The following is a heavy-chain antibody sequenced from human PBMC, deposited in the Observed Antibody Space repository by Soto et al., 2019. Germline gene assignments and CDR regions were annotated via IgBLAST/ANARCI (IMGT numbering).Heavy chain of an antibody. CDR2: ISGTTDRT. CDR3: EGSWT. CDR1: GFTIRNYD. V-gene: IGHV3-23*02. D-gene: IGHD5-12*01. Sequence: EVQVLESGGGLVQPGGSLRLSCAASGFTIRNYDMSWVRQAPGKALEWVAGISGTTDRTYYRDSVEGRFTIFKDTSKNTLYLEMNSLRAEDTALYRCEGSWTWGQGTLVTVSS. J-gene: IGHJ1*01.